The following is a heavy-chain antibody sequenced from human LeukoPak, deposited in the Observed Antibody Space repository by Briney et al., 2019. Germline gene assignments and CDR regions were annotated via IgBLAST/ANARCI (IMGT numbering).Heavy chain of an antibody. D-gene: IGHD3-22*01. J-gene: IGHJ4*02. CDR1: GYTFTGYY. V-gene: IGHV1-2*02. CDR2: INPKSGGT. CDR3: ATGYYYDSSGYYY. Sequence: ASVKVSCKASGYTFTGYYMHWVRQAPGQGLEWMGWINPKSGGTNYAQKFQGTVTMTRDTSISTAYMELSRLRSADTAVYYCATGYYYDSSGYYYWGQGTLVTVSS.